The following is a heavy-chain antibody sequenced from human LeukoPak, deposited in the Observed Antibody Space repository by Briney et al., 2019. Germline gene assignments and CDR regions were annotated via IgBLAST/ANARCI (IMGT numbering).Heavy chain of an antibody. V-gene: IGHV3-30*19. CDR1: GLTFSNYG. CDR3: ATIGDRRSGELYRIDY. Sequence: GRSLRLSCAASGLTFSNYGMHWVRQAPGKGLEWVAVIWYDGGNKYYADSVKGRFTISRDNSKNTLYLQMNSLRAEDAAVYYCATIGDRRSGELYRIDYWGQGTLVTVSS. CDR2: IWYDGGNK. J-gene: IGHJ4*02. D-gene: IGHD1-26*01.